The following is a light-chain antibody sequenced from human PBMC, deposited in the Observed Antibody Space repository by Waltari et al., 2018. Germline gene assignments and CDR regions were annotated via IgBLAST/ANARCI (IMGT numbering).Light chain of an antibody. CDR2: RVS. CDR1: QSLLHTDGNTY. CDR3: MQGSHWPPT. J-gene: IGKJ4*01. V-gene: IGKV2-30*02. Sequence: AMTQSPVSQPVTLGQPASFSCKSNQSLLHTDGNTYLNWFHQRPGQSPRRLLYRVSYRDSGVPGRFSGSGSATEFTLRISRVAAEDVGVYYYMQGSHWPPTFGGGTKLEIQ.